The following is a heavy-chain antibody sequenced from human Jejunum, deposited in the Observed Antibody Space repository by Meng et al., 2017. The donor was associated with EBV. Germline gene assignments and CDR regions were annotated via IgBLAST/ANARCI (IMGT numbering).Heavy chain of an antibody. CDR3: ARLIVDPIDNWFDT. Sequence: QVQLQQWGAGLLKPSGTLSLICTVYGESLSKYYWSWIRQPPGKGPQWIGEMNHDGRANYNPSLKSRVTMSVDTSKNQVSLKLSSVTAADTAIYYCARLIVDPIDNWFDTWGQGTLVTVSS. J-gene: IGHJ5*02. V-gene: IGHV4-34*01. CDR2: MNHDGRA. D-gene: IGHD2-8*01. CDR1: GESLSKYY.